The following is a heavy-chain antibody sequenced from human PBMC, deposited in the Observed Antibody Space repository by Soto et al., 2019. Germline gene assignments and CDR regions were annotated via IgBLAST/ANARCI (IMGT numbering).Heavy chain of an antibody. CDR3: AKNPRMSATYFDF. D-gene: IGHD1-1*01. Sequence: GGFLRLSCAASGFTFSGFAMSWVRQAAGKGLEWVSAISGSGGSTYYADSVKGRFTISRDKSKNTLYLQMNILRAEDTAIYYCAKNPRMSATYFDFWGHGAQVTVSS. CDR2: ISGSGGST. V-gene: IGHV3-23*01. CDR1: GFTFSGFA. J-gene: IGHJ4*01.